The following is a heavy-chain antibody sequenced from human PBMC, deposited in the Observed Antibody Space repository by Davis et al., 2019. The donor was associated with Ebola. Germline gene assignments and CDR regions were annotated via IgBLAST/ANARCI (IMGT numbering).Heavy chain of an antibody. D-gene: IGHD1-26*01. Sequence: GESLKISCAASGFTFSSYWMSWVRQAPGKGLEWVANIKQDGSEKYYVDSVKGRFTISRDNAKNSLYLQMNSLRAEDTAVYYCARDGGRGYFDYWGQGTLVTVSS. CDR2: IKQDGSEK. J-gene: IGHJ4*02. CDR1: GFTFSSYW. CDR3: ARDGGRGYFDY. V-gene: IGHV3-7*01.